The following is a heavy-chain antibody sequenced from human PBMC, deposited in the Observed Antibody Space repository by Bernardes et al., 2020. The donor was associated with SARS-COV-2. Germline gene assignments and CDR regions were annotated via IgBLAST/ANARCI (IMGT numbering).Heavy chain of an antibody. D-gene: IGHD4-17*01. V-gene: IGHV1-18*01. CDR2: ISAYNCNT. J-gene: IGHJ6*02. Sequence: ASVKVSCKASGYTFTSYGISWVRQAPGQGLEWMGWISAYNCNTNYAQKLQGRVTMTTDTSTSTAYMERRSLRSDDTAVYYCARNTGPAILRWTGYYYGMDVWSQGTTVTVSS. CDR3: ARNTGPAILRWTGYYYGMDV. CDR1: GYTFTSYG.